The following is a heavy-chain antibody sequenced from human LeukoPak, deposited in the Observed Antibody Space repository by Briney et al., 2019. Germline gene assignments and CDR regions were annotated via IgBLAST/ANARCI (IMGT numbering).Heavy chain of an antibody. D-gene: IGHD6-19*01. Sequence: ASVKVSCKASGYTFTGYYMHWVRQAPGQGLEWMGWINPNSGGTNYAQKFQGRVTMTRDTSINTAYMEVRRLTSDDTAVYYCARERGTLAVAGDAVDIWGQGTVVTVSS. J-gene: IGHJ3*02. CDR3: ARERGTLAVAGDAVDI. CDR1: GYTFTGYY. CDR2: INPNSGGT. V-gene: IGHV1-2*02.